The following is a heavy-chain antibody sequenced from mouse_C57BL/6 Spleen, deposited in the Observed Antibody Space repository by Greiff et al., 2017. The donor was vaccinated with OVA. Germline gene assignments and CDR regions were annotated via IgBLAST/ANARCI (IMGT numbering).Heavy chain of an antibody. J-gene: IGHJ2*01. D-gene: IGHD1-1*01. CDR1: GYTFTSYW. Sequence: QVQLQQPGAELVRPGTSVKLSCKASGYTFTSYWMHWVKQRPGQGLEWIGVIDPSDSYTNYNQKFKGKATLTVDTSSSTAYMQLSSLTSEDSAVYYCARSVPYGSSYFDYWGQGTTLTVSS. CDR2: IDPSDSYT. V-gene: IGHV1-59*01. CDR3: ARSVPYGSSYFDY.